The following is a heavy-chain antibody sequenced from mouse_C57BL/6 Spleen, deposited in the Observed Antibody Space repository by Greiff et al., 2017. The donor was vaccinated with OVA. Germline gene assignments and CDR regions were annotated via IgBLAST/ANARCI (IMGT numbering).Heavy chain of an antibody. CDR2: INPNYGTT. J-gene: IGHJ2*01. D-gene: IGHD1-1*01. V-gene: IGHV1-39*01. CDR3: AKVYYGSSYYFDY. Sequence: VHVKQSGPELVKPGASVKISCKASGYSFTDYNMNWVKQSNGKSLEWIGVINPNYGTTSYNQKFKGKATLTVDQSSSTAYMQLNSLTSEDSAVYYCAKVYYGSSYYFDYWGQGTTLTVSS. CDR1: GYSFTDYN.